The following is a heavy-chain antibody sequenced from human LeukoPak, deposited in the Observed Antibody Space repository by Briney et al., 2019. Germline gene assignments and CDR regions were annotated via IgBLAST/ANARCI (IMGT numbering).Heavy chain of an antibody. Sequence: GGSLRLSCAASGFTFSRYSMNWVRQAPGKGLEWVSYISSSSSTIYYADSVKGRFTIYRENANTSLYLQITILRAEDTAVYYCARDSEDDFWSGYLFDYWGQGTLVTVSS. D-gene: IGHD3-3*01. CDR2: ISSSSSTI. CDR1: GFTFSRYS. V-gene: IGHV3-48*01. CDR3: ARDSEDDFWSGYLFDY. J-gene: IGHJ4*02.